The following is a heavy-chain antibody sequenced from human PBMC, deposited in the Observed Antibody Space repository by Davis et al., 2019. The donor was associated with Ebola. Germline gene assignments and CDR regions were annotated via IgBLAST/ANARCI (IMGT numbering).Heavy chain of an antibody. CDR3: ARDHPGPQTLDI. CDR2: SHPNGAAT. D-gene: IGHD4-23*01. V-gene: IGHV1-2*02. CDR1: QFTLTAYY. J-gene: IGHJ3*02. Sequence: ASVKVSCKASQFTLTAYYMHWMRQAPGQGLEWMGWSHPNGAATKYAQKFQGRVTMTRDRSISTAYMELSSLTHDDTAVYYCARDHPGPQTLDIWGQGTVITVSS.